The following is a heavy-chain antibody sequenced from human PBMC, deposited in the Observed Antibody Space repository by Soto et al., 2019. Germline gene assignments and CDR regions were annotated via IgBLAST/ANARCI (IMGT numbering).Heavy chain of an antibody. CDR3: ARGLFVYYYGIYPGPDDLFDP. CDR1: GGSMNIGSHY. D-gene: IGHD3-10*01. J-gene: IGHJ5*02. Sequence: SETLSLTCSVSGGSMNIGSHYWNWIRQPAGKGLEWIGFVYYSGSTYYNPALSSRVTISVDRAKSQFSLKLRSVTAADTAVYFCARGLFVYYYGIYPGPDDLFDPWSQGTLVTVSS. CDR2: VYYSGST. V-gene: IGHV4-30-2*01.